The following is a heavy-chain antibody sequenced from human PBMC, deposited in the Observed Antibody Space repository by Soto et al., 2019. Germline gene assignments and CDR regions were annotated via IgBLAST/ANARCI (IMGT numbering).Heavy chain of an antibody. V-gene: IGHV4-39*01. Sequence: SETLSLTCSVSGGSISMIDYYWGWIRQPPGEGLEWLGNINYRGTSYHNPSLKSRVTISVDTSKNQFSLKLSSVTAADTAVYYCARGSGWYLKYFFDYWGQGTLVTGSS. CDR2: INYRGTS. CDR1: GGSISMIDYY. CDR3: ARGSGWYLKYFFDY. D-gene: IGHD6-13*01. J-gene: IGHJ4*02.